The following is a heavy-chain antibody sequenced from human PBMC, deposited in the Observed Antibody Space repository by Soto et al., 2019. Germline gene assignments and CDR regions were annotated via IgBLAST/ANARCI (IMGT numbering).Heavy chain of an antibody. J-gene: IGHJ4*02. CDR2: IWYDGSNK. V-gene: IGHV3-33*01. CDR3: AREGAVAGEFDY. CDR1: GFTFSSYG. D-gene: IGHD6-19*01. Sequence: PGGSLRLSCAASGFTFSSYGMHWVRQAPGKGLEWVAVIWYDGSNKYYADSVKGRFTISRDNSKNTLYLQMNSLRAEDTAVYYCAREGAVAGEFDYWGQGTLVTVSS.